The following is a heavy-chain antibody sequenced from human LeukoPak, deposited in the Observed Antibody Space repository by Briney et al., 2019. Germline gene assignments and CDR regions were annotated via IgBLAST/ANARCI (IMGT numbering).Heavy chain of an antibody. D-gene: IGHD6-19*01. J-gene: IGHJ6*03. CDR3: ARGRYSSGWFDYYYYYYMDV. CDR2: MNPNSGNT. Sequence: ASVKVSCKASGYTFTSYDINWGRQATGQGLEWMGWMNPNSGNTGYAQKFQGRVTITRNTSISTAYMELSSLRSEDTAVYYCARGRYSSGWFDYYYYYYMDVWGKGTTVTVSS. V-gene: IGHV1-8*03. CDR1: GYTFTSYD.